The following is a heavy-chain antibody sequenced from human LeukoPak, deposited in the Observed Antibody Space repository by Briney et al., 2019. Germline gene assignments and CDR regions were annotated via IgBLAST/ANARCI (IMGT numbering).Heavy chain of an antibody. D-gene: IGHD4-23*01. J-gene: IGHJ4*02. V-gene: IGHV3-33*01. CDR1: GFTFSSYG. Sequence: PGRSLRLSCSASGFTFSSYGMHWVRQAPGKGLEWVAVIWYDGSNKYYADSVKGRFTISRDNSKNTLYLQMNSLRAEDTAVYYCATNQGGNSLHWGQGTLVTVSS. CDR2: IWYDGSNK. CDR3: ATNQGGNSLH.